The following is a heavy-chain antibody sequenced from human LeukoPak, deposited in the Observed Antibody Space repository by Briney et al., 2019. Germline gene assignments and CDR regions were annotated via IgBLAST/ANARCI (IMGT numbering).Heavy chain of an antibody. D-gene: IGHD3-22*01. Sequence: GSLRLSCAASSFPFSTYWMSWVRQAPGKGLEWVANIDQDGHEKNYVDSVKGRFTISRDNAKNSLYLQMNSLRADDTAVYYCARDLGYSTFDYWGQGILVTVSS. CDR2: IDQDGHEK. CDR1: SFPFSTYW. V-gene: IGHV3-7*01. J-gene: IGHJ4*02. CDR3: ARDLGYSTFDY.